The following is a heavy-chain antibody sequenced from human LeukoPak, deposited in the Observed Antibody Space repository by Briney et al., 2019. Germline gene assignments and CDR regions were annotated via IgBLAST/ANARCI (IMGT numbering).Heavy chain of an antibody. V-gene: IGHV1-18*01. Sequence: ASVKVSCKASGGTFSSYAISWVRQAPGQGLEWMGWISAYNGYTNYAQKLQGRVTMTTDTSTSTAYMELRNLRSDDTAVYYCARDLPESSGYYYGVDYWGQGTLVTVSS. CDR1: GGTFSSYA. CDR2: ISAYNGYT. CDR3: ARDLPESSGYYYGVDY. J-gene: IGHJ4*02. D-gene: IGHD3-22*01.